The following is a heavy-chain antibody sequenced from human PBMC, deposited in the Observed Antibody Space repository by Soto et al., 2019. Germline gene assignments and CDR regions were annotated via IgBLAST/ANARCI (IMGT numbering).Heavy chain of an antibody. Sequence: QVQLVQSGAEVKKPGASVKVSCKASGYTFTSYGISWVRQAPGQGPEWMGRISTYNGNTNYVQKLQGRVTMTTDTSTNTAYMELRSLRYDDTAVYYCARDPGYSTTWHQAFDIWGQGTMVTDSS. J-gene: IGHJ3*02. V-gene: IGHV1-18*01. CDR1: GYTFTSYG. CDR2: ISTYNGNT. CDR3: ARDPGYSTTWHQAFDI. D-gene: IGHD6-13*01.